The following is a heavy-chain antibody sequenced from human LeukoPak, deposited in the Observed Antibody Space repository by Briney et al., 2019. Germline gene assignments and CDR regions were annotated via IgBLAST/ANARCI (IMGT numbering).Heavy chain of an antibody. J-gene: IGHJ6*03. CDR3: ARAPAARFLEYYFYYMDV. Sequence: PSETLSLTCTVSGGSISSDNYYWGWIRQPPGKGLEWIGSIYYSGSTYYNPSLKSRVTISVDTSKNQFSLKLSSVTAADTAVYYCARAPAARFLEYYFYYMDVWGKGTTVTVSS. CDR1: GGSISSDNYY. CDR2: IYYSGST. D-gene: IGHD3-3*01. V-gene: IGHV4-39*07.